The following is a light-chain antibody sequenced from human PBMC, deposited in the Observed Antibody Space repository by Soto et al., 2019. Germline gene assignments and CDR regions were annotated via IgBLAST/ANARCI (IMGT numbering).Light chain of an antibody. V-gene: IGKV1-6*01. J-gene: IGKJ1*01. CDR1: QTIRNY. CDR2: AAS. CDR3: LQNYDYPRT. Sequence: IQMTQSPSRLSASVGDGVTMTCRASQTIRNYLNWYQQKPGEAPKLLIYAASRLQSGVPSRFSGSGSETDFTLTISSLQPEDFATYYCLQNYDYPRTFGQGTKVDIK.